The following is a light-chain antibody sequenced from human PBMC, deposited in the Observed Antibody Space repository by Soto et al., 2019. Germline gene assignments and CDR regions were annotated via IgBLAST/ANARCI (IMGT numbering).Light chain of an antibody. V-gene: IGKV1-39*01. CDR3: QQSYSTLT. Sequence: DIQMTQSPSSLSASVGDRVTITCRASQSITNYLNWYQQKPGKAPKLLIYAASSLQSGVPSRFSGGGSGTHFTLTINSLQPEDFATYYCQQSYSTLTFGPGTRWIS. CDR1: QSITNY. CDR2: AAS. J-gene: IGKJ3*01.